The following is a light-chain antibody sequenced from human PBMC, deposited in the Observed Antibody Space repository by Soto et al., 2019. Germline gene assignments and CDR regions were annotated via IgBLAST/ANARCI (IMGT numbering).Light chain of an antibody. CDR3: QQRSSWPWT. Sequence: EIVLTQSPATLSLSPGESATLSCRASQSVSSDLAWYQQKSGQAPRLLMSDVSNRATGIPSSFSGSGSGTDFTLTITSIEPADFAVYYCQQRSSWPWTFGQGTKLEIK. V-gene: IGKV3-11*01. CDR2: DVS. CDR1: QSVSSD. J-gene: IGKJ1*01.